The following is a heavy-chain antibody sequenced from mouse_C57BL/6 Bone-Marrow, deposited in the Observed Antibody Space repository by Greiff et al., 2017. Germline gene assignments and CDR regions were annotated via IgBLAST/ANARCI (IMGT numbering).Heavy chain of an antibody. CDR1: GYTFTSYG. CDR3: ARSRGGLLRPVAY. Sequence: VKLQESGAELARPGASVKLSCKASGYTFTSYGISWVKQRTGQGLEWIGEIYPRSGNTYYNEKFKGKATLTADKSSSTADMELRSLTSEDSAVYFCARSRGGLLRPVAYWGQGTLVTVSA. J-gene: IGHJ3*01. V-gene: IGHV1-81*01. CDR2: IYPRSGNT. D-gene: IGHD1-2*01.